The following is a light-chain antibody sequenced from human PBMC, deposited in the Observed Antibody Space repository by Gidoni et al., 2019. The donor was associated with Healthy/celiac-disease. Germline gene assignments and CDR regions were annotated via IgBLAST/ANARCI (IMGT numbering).Light chain of an antibody. CDR2: GAS. CDR1: QRVSSSY. CDR3: QQYGSSYT. V-gene: IGKV3-20*01. J-gene: IGKJ2*01. Sequence: EIVLTQSPGTLSLSPGERATLSCRASQRVSSSYLAWYQQKPGQAPRLLIYGASSRATGIPDRFSGSGSGTDFTLTISRLEPEDLAVYYCQQYGSSYTLGQGTKLEIK.